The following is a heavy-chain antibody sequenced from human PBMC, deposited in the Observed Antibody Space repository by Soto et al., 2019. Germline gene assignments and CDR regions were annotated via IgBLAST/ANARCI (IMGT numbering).Heavy chain of an antibody. CDR2: IKEDGRER. J-gene: IGHJ6*04. CDR1: GFAFSHYW. Sequence: QVVESGGGLVQPGGSLRLSCAASGFAFSHYWMFWVRQAPGMGLEWVANIKEDGRERNYVDSVKGRFTISRDNAKNSLYLEMNSLRSEDTAVYYCARDRGGRSGKYVWGKGTTVTVSS. CDR3: ARDRGGRSGKYV. D-gene: IGHD3-16*01. V-gene: IGHV3-7*01.